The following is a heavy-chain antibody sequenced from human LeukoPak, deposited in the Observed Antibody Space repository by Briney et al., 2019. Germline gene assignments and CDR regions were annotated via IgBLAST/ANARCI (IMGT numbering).Heavy chain of an antibody. CDR2: IRSKANNYAT. CDR1: GFTFSGSA. D-gene: IGHD6-19*01. Sequence: PGGSLRLSCAASGFTFSGSAMHWVRQASGKGLEWVGRIRSKANNYATVYAASVKDRFTIFRDDSRNTAYLQMNSLKTEDTAVYYCTTQYSNGPPGYWGQGTLVTVSS. CDR3: TTQYSNGPPGY. V-gene: IGHV3-73*01. J-gene: IGHJ4*02.